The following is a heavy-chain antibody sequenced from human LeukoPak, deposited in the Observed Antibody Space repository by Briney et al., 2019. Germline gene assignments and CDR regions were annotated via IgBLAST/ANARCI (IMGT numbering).Heavy chain of an antibody. CDR2: VHHSGST. V-gene: IGHV4-4*02. CDR1: GASIRSSNW. J-gene: IGHJ3*02. CDR3: ARARRGFGVVISAFDI. Sequence: NPSETLSLTCAVSGASIRSSNWWTWVRQPPGKGLEWIGEVHHSGSTNYTPSLKSRVAVSLDESKNQFSLKLSSVTAADTAVYYCARARRGFGVVISAFDIWGQGTMVTVSS. D-gene: IGHD3-3*01.